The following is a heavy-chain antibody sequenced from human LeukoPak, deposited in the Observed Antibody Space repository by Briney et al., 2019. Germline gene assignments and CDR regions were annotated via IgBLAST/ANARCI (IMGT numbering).Heavy chain of an antibody. Sequence: SETLSLTCTGLGGSISSYYWSWIRQPPGKGLEGIGDIYYSGSTHYNPSLKSRVTISVDTSKNQFSLKLSSVTAADTAVYYCARENLIVGATTAFDIWGQGTMVTVS. D-gene: IGHD1-26*01. CDR1: GGSISSYY. V-gene: IGHV4-59*01. CDR2: IYYSGST. CDR3: ARENLIVGATTAFDI. J-gene: IGHJ3*02.